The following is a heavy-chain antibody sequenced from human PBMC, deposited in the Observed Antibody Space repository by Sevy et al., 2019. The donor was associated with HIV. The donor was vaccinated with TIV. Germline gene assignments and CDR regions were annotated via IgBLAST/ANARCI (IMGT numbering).Heavy chain of an antibody. Sequence: GGSLRLSCAASEFTFNNYGRHWVRQAPDKGLEWVTFIWYDGSNKYYGDSVKGRFTISRDNSRNTVYLQMNSLRAEDTAIYYCARGCGAVAEIDYWGQGTLVTVSS. CDR2: IWYDGSNK. J-gene: IGHJ4*02. CDR1: EFTFNNYG. D-gene: IGHD6-19*01. V-gene: IGHV3-33*01. CDR3: ARGCGAVAEIDY.